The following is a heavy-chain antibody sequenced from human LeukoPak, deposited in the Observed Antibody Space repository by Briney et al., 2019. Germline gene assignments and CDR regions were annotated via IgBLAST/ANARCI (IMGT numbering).Heavy chain of an antibody. CDR2: IHQHGTKE. CDR3: ANLPSIAARRGDFDY. Sequence: GGSLRLSCTTSGFNFRAYWMAWVRQAPGKGLEWVANIHQHGTKENYVDSVKGRFTISRDNAKNSLYLQMNSLRAEDTAVYYCANLPSIAARRGDFDYWGQGTLVTVSS. D-gene: IGHD6-6*01. J-gene: IGHJ4*02. V-gene: IGHV3-7*01. CDR1: GFNFRAYW.